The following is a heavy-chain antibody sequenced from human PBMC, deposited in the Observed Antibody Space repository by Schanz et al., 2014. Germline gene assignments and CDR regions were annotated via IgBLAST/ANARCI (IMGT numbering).Heavy chain of an antibody. J-gene: IGHJ4*02. CDR2: INSNTGNP. CDR1: GYTFTTYA. V-gene: IGHV7-4-1*02. CDR3: ARGRGGNTGYEAADY. D-gene: IGHD5-12*01. Sequence: QVPLVQSGSELKKPGASVNISCKASGYTFTTYALNWVRQAPGQGLEWMGWINSNTGNPTYAPAFTGRFVFSLDTSVSTAYLQIIGLQAEDSAVFYCARGRGGNTGYEAADYWGQGTRVTVSS.